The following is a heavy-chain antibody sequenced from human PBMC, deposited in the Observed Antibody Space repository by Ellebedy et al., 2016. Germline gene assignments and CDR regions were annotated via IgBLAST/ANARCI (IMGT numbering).Heavy chain of an antibody. J-gene: IGHJ3*02. CDR2: ISYSGST. Sequence: VSGDSVSPYYWSWIRQPPGKGLEWIGYISYSGSTKYNPSLKSRITISVDTSKNQFSLNLNSVTAADTAVYYCARPRQQWNDAFDIWGQGTKVTVST. V-gene: IGHV4-59*08. CDR1: GDSVSPYY. D-gene: IGHD4-11*01. CDR3: ARPRQQWNDAFDI.